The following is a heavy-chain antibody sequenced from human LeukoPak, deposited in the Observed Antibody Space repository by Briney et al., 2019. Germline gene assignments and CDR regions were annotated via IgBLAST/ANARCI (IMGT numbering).Heavy chain of an antibody. CDR3: ASTTGYYYGMDV. Sequence: ETLSLTCXVSGGSXSSYYWSWIRQPPGKGLEWIGYIYYSGSTNYNPSLKSRVTISVDTSKNQFSLKLSSVTAADTAVYYCASTTGYYYGMDVWGQGTTVTVSS. CDR2: IYYSGST. CDR1: GGSXSSYY. V-gene: IGHV4-59*08. J-gene: IGHJ6*02. D-gene: IGHD2-2*01.